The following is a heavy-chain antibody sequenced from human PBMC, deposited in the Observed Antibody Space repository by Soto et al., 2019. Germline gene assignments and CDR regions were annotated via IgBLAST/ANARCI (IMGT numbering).Heavy chain of an antibody. J-gene: IGHJ3*02. CDR3: ARDFWIVVVPAAPRDAFDI. CDR2: ISAYNGNT. V-gene: IGHV1-18*01. CDR1: GYTFTSYG. Sequence: ASVKVSCKASGYTFTSYGLSWVRQAPGQRLEWMRWISAYNGNTNYAQKLQGRVTMTTDTSTSTAYMELRSLRSDDTAVYYCARDFWIVVVPAAPRDAFDIWGQGTMVTVSS. D-gene: IGHD2-2*01.